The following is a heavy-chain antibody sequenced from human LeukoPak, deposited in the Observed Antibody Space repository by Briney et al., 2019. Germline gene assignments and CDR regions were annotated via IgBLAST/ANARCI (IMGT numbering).Heavy chain of an antibody. CDR1: GFTSSSYS. V-gene: IGHV3-48*01. CDR2: ISSSSSTI. J-gene: IGHJ4*02. Sequence: GGSLRLSCAASGFTSSSYSMNWVRQAPGKGLEWVSYISSSSSTIYYADSVKGRFTISRDNAKNSLYLQMNSLRAEDTAVYYCAVEHSSSSGRFDYWGQGTLVTVSS. CDR3: AVEHSSSSGRFDY. D-gene: IGHD6-6*01.